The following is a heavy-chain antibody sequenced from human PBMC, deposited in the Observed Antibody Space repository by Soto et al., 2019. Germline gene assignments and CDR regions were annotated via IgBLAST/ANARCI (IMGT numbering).Heavy chain of an antibody. J-gene: IGHJ4*02. V-gene: IGHV3-30*18. Sequence: QVQLVESGGGVVQPGKSLRLSCAASGFSFSNFDMHWVRQAPGKGLEWVAVISGNGGKRYYIDSMKGRISISRDNSNNTLTLQIDSLTNDDTAIYYCAKDSGLVARFVNWGQGALVTVSS. CDR1: GFSFSNFD. D-gene: IGHD2-15*01. CDR3: AKDSGLVARFVN. CDR2: ISGNGGKR.